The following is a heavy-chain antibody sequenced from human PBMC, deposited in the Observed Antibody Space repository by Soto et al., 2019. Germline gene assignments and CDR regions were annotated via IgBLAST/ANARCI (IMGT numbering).Heavy chain of an antibody. V-gene: IGHV3-74*01. J-gene: IGHJ3*02. CDR3: ARAQWLADDVFDI. Sequence: GGSLRLSCAASGFTFNTYWMHWVRQAPGKGLVWVSRVKGDGSDRTCADSVKGRFTISRDNTKNTLYLQMNSLRPEDTAVYYCARAQWLADDVFDIWGHGTMVTVSS. CDR2: VKGDGSDR. CDR1: GFTFNTYW. D-gene: IGHD6-19*01.